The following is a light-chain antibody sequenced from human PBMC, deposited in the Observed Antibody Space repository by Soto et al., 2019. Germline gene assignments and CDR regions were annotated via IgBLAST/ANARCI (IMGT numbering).Light chain of an antibody. Sequence: QLVLTQSPSASASLGASVKLTCTLSSGHSSYAIAGHQQQPEKGPRYLMKLNSDGSHSKGDGIPDRFSGSSSGAERYLTISSLQSEDEADYYCQTWGTGIPWVFGGGTKGTVL. CDR1: SGHSSYA. J-gene: IGLJ3*02. V-gene: IGLV4-69*01. CDR2: LNSDGSH. CDR3: QTWGTGIPWV.